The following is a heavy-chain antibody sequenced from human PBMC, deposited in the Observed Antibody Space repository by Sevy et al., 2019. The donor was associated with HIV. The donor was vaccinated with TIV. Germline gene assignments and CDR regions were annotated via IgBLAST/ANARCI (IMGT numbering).Heavy chain of an antibody. Sequence: GGSLRLSCAASGFTFSNYAMSWVRQAPGKGLEWVSSISRSGGSTYYADSVKGRFTISIDNSKNTLYLQMNSLRAEETAVYYCAKVDVVVPVADYGLDVWGQGTTVTVSS. CDR3: AKVDVVVPVADYGLDV. V-gene: IGHV3-23*01. CDR2: ISRSGGST. J-gene: IGHJ6*02. D-gene: IGHD2-2*01. CDR1: GFTFSNYA.